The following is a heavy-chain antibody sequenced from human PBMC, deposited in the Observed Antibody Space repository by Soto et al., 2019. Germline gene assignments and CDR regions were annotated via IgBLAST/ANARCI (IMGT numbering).Heavy chain of an antibody. CDR1: GGTFSSYT. D-gene: IGHD4-17*01. J-gene: IGHJ5*02. CDR2: IIPILGIA. CDR3: ARYGDYALDP. Sequence: QVQLVQSGAEVKKPGSSVKVSCKAPGGTFSSYTISWVRQAPGQGLEWLGRIIPILGIADYAQKFQGRVTITADKSTSTAYMELSSLRSEDTAVYYCARYGDYALDPWGQGTLVTVSS. V-gene: IGHV1-69*02.